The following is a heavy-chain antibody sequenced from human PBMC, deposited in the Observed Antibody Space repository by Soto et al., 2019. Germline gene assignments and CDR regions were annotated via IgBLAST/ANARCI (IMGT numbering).Heavy chain of an antibody. V-gene: IGHV4-31*03. CDR2: IYYSGST. CDR1: GGSISSGGYY. Sequence: SETLSLTCTVSGGSISSGGYYWSWIRQHPGKGLEWIGYIYYSGSTYYNPSLKSRVTISVDTSKNQFSLKLSSVTAADTAVYYCARGTGYCSSTSCSNWFDPWGQGTLVTVSS. J-gene: IGHJ5*02. CDR3: ARGTGYCSSTSCSNWFDP. D-gene: IGHD2-2*01.